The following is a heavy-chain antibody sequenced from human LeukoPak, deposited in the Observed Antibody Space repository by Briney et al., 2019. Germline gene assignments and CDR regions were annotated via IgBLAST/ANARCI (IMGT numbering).Heavy chain of an antibody. CDR1: GFTFSSYS. CDR2: ISGSDGST. CDR3: AKAEGPIAAAGKVDP. J-gene: IGHJ5*02. D-gene: IGHD6-13*01. V-gene: IGHV3-23*01. Sequence: GGSLRLSCAASGFTFSSYSMNWVRQAPGKGLEWVSAISGSDGSTYYADSVKGRFTISRDNSKNTLYLQMNSLRAEDTAVYYCAKAEGPIAAAGKVDPWGQGTLVTVSS.